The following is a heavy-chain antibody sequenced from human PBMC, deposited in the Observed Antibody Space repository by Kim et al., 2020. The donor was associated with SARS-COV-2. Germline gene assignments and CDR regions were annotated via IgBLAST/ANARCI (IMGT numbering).Heavy chain of an antibody. J-gene: IGHJ3*02. V-gene: IGHV3-73*01. D-gene: IGHD3-3*02. CDR1: GFSFSDSA. Sequence: GGSLRLSCAASGFSFSDSAMHWVRQASGKGLEWVGRIRSKANSYATTYAASVKGRFTISRDDSKNAAYLQMNSLKTEDTAVYYCTRVPVTTLAFCDAYDIWGQGTMVTVSS. CDR2: IRSKANSYAT. CDR3: TRVPVTTLAFCDAYDI.